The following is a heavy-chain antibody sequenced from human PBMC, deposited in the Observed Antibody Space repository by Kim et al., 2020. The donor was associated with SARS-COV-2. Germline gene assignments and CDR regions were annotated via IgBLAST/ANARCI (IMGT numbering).Heavy chain of an antibody. D-gene: IGHD3-9*01. V-gene: IGHV6-1*01. CDR3: ARDFRYFDWLLPFDY. J-gene: IGHJ4*02. Sequence: VSVKSRITINPDTSKNQFSLQLNSVTPEDTAVYYCARDFRYFDWLLPFDYWGQGTLVTVSS.